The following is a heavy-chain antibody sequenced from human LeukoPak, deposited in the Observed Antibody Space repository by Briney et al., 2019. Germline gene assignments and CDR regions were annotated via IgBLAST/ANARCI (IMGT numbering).Heavy chain of an antibody. CDR3: VRDRSYGAFDS. CDR2: IYSGGST. D-gene: IGHD5-18*01. Sequence: GGSLRLSCAASGFTVSSNYMSWVRQAPGKGLEWVSVIYSGGSTYYADSVKGRFTISRDNSKNTLYLQMNSLRAEDTAFYRYVRDRSYGAFDSWGLGTLVTVSS. CDR1: GFTVSSNY. V-gene: IGHV3-53*01. J-gene: IGHJ4*02.